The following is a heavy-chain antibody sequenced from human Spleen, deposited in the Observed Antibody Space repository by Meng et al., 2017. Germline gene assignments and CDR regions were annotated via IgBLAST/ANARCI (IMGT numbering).Heavy chain of an antibody. V-gene: IGHV4-39*01. Sequence: QPQLQESGPGLVKPPEALSLTCSVSGGSISTSGYDWGWIRQPAGKGLEWIGSIGHSGTTYYTPSLRRRVTVSIDTSKNQFSLEVTSVTAADTAVYYCVRSSGWVRTGFDPWGQGTLVTVSS. J-gene: IGHJ5*02. CDR1: GGSISTSGYD. CDR3: VRSSGWVRTGFDP. D-gene: IGHD6-19*01. CDR2: IGHSGTT.